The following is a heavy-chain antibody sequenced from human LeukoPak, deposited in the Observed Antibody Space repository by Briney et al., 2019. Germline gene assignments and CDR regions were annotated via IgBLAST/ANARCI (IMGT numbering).Heavy chain of an antibody. V-gene: IGHV1-8*01. CDR2: MNPNSGNT. CDR1: GYTFTSYD. CDR3: ARGGGSSFPGDY. J-gene: IGHJ4*02. D-gene: IGHD6-13*01. Sequence: ASVKVSCKASGYTFTSYDINWVRQANGQGLEWMGWMNPNSGNTGYAQKFQGRITMTRNTSITTAYMELSSLISEDTAVYYCARGGGSSFPGDYWGQGTLVTVSS.